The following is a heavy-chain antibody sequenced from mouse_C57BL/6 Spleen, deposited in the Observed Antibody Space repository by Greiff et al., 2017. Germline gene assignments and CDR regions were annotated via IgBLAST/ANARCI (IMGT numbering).Heavy chain of an antibody. J-gene: IGHJ2*01. Sequence: VQLQQSGPELVKPGASVKMSCKASGYTFTDYNMHWVKQSHGKSLEWIGYINPNNGGTSYNQKFKGKATLTVNKSSSPASMELRSLTSEDSAVYCGARTGGGYYFDYWGQGTTLTVSS. CDR3: ARTGGGYYFDY. CDR2: INPNNGGT. V-gene: IGHV1-22*01. CDR1: GYTFTDYN. D-gene: IGHD4-1*01.